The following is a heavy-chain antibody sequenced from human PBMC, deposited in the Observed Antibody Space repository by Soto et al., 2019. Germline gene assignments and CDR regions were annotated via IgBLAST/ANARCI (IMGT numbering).Heavy chain of an antibody. J-gene: IGHJ6*02. Sequence: QVQLVQSGAEVKKPGSSVKVSCKASGGTFSSYAISWVRQAPGQGLEWMGGIIPIFGTANYAQKFQGRVTITADEYTSTAYMELSSLRSEDTAVYYCARSDEGGSDYYYYGMDVWGQGITVTVSS. CDR3: ARSDEGGSDYYYYGMDV. CDR2: IIPIFGTA. CDR1: GGTFSSYA. V-gene: IGHV1-69*12. D-gene: IGHD2-15*01.